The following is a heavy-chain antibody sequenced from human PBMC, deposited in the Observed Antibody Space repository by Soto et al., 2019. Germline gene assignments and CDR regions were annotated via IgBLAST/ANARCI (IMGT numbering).Heavy chain of an antibody. CDR2: IHYTGSV. CDR1: GGSLNSEHYH. D-gene: IGHD2-21*02. J-gene: IGHJ6*02. Sequence: PSETLSLTCTVSGGSLNSEHYHWTWIRQAPGKGLEWIGYIHYTGSVRYNPSLQSRITMSVDTSKNLFSLNLSSVTATDTAVYFCVTEDDGGDRDYYGLDVWGQGTMVTVSS. CDR3: VTEDDGGDRDYYGLDV. V-gene: IGHV4-30-4*01.